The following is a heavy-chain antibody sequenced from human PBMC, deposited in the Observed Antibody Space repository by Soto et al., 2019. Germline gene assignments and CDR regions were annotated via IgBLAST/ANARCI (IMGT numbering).Heavy chain of an antibody. D-gene: IGHD2-15*01. J-gene: IGHJ6*03. Sequence: EVQLLESGGGLVQPGGSLRLSCAASGFIFSSYAMNWVRQAPGKGLEWVSSISDSGVSTYYADSVRGRFTISRDNSKYMLYLQMNSLRAEDTAVYHCATGRDCSGGSCYFYMDVWGKGTTVTVSS. CDR3: ATGRDCSGGSCYFYMDV. CDR1: GFIFSSYA. CDR2: ISDSGVST. V-gene: IGHV3-23*01.